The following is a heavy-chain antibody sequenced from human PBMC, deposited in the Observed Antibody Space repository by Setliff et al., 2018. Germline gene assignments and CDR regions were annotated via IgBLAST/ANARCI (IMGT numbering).Heavy chain of an antibody. Sequence: ASVKVSCKASGYTFTSYYMYWVRQVPGQGPEWMGTINTGGGSASIVDQFQGRVTMTRDTSTSTVYMELNGLRSADTAIYYCTRGGAAAAGKKGVFEHWGQGTLVTVSS. V-gene: IGHV1-46*01. J-gene: IGHJ4*02. CDR2: INTGGGSA. D-gene: IGHD6-13*01. CDR3: TRGGAAAAGKKGVFEH. CDR1: GYTFTSYY.